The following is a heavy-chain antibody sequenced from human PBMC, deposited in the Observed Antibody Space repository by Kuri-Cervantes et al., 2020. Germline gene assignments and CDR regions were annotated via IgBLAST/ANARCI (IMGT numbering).Heavy chain of an antibody. CDR1: GGTFSSYT. V-gene: IGHV1-69*02. CDR3: ASEIYYDSSGYLLNY. J-gene: IGHJ4*02. CDR2: IIPILGIA. Sequence: SVKVSCKAPGGTFSSYTISWVRQAPGQGLEWMGRIIPILGIANYAQKFQGRVTITADKSTSTAYMELSSLRSGDTAVYYCASEIYYDSSGYLLNYWGQGTLVTVSS. D-gene: IGHD3-22*01.